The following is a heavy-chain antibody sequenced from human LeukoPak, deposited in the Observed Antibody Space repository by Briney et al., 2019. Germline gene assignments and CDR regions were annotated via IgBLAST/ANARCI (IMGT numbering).Heavy chain of an antibody. CDR3: ARRAPGKLAADY. CDR1: GGSISSGNYY. CDR2: INHSGST. D-gene: IGHD1-1*01. V-gene: IGHV4-39*07. J-gene: IGHJ4*02. Sequence: KSSETLSLTCTVSGGSISSGNYYWSWIRQPPGKGLEWIGEINHSGSTNYNPSLKSRVTISVDTSKNQFSLKLSSVTAADTAVYYCARRAPGKLAADYWGQGTLVTVSS.